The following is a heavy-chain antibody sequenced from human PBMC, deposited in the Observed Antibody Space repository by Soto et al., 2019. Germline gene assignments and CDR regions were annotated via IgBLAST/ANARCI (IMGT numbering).Heavy chain of an antibody. V-gene: IGHV1-18*01. Sequence: QVQLVQSGAEVKKPGASVKVSCKASGYTFTSYGISWVRQAPGQGLEWMGWISADNGNTNYAQKLQGRVTMTTDTYTSPAYMELRSLRYDDTAVYYCARVPGIVATARRLSIWGQGTMVTVSS. CDR2: ISADNGNT. CDR3: ARVPGIVATARRLSI. J-gene: IGHJ3*02. CDR1: GYTFTSYG. D-gene: IGHD5-12*01.